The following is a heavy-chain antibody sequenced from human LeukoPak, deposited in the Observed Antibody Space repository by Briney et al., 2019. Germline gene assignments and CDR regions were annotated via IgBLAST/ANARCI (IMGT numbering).Heavy chain of an antibody. J-gene: IGHJ4*02. V-gene: IGHV3-21*01. D-gene: IGHD6-13*01. CDR1: GFTFSSYS. CDR3: AMAYSSRWYYFDY. CDR2: ISSSSSYI. Sequence: PGGSLRLPCAASGFTFSSYSMNWVRQAPGKGLEWVSSISSSSSYIYYADSVKGRFTISRDNAKNSLYLQMNSLRAEDTAVYYCAMAYSSRWYYFDYWGQGTLVSVSS.